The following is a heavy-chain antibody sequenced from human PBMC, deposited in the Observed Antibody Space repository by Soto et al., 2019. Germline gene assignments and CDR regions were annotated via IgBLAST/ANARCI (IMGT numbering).Heavy chain of an antibody. Sequence: QVQLVQSGAEVKKPGASVKVSCKASGYTFTSHGISWVRQAPGQGLEWMGWISAYNGNTNYAQSLQGRVIMITDAYTSTAYMEVRSLRSDDSAVYYCARDGSNGGYFDYWGQGTLVTVSS. CDR1: GYTFTSHG. D-gene: IGHD2-8*01. J-gene: IGHJ4*02. V-gene: IGHV1-18*01. CDR3: ARDGSNGGYFDY. CDR2: ISAYNGNT.